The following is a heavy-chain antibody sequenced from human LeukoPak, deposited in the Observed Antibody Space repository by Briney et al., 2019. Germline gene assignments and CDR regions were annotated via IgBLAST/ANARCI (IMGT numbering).Heavy chain of an antibody. V-gene: IGHV2-5*02. Sequence: SGPTLVKLTQTLTLTCTFSGFSFSTSGVGVGWIRQPPGKALEWLAVIYWDEDKRYRPSLKSRLTITKDTSKNQVVLTMTNMDPVDTATYYCARSPYYDILTGSRGTFDYWGRGILVTVSS. CDR3: ARSPYYDILTGSRGTFDY. J-gene: IGHJ4*02. CDR2: IYWDEDK. CDR1: GFSFSTSGVG. D-gene: IGHD3-9*01.